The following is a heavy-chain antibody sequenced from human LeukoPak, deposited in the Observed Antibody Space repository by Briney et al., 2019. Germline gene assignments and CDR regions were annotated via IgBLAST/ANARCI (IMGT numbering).Heavy chain of an antibody. CDR2: ISYDGSNK. Sequence: GGSLRLSCEASGFTFSSYEMNWVRQAPGKGLEWVAVISYDGSNKYYADSVKGRFTISRDNSKNTLYLQMNSLRAEDTAVYYCARGPRGGYNWFDPWGQGTLVTVSS. CDR3: ARGPRGGYNWFDP. D-gene: IGHD3-10*01. CDR1: GFTFSSYE. J-gene: IGHJ5*02. V-gene: IGHV3-30-3*01.